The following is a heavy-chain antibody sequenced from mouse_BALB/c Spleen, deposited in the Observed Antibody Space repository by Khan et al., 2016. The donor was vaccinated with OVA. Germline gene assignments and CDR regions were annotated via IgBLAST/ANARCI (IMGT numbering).Heavy chain of an antibody. CDR2: ISYSGVP. CDR3: ARGNYYGYYFDY. V-gene: IGHV3-2*02. J-gene: IGHJ2*01. CDR1: GYSITSGYA. Sequence: EVQLQESGPGLVKPSQSLSLTCTVTGYSITSGYAWNWIRQFPGNKLEWMGYISYSGVPSYTPSLRSRISITRDTSKNQFFLQLNSVTTEATATDYCARGNYYGYYFDYWGQGTTLTVSS. D-gene: IGHD1-1*01.